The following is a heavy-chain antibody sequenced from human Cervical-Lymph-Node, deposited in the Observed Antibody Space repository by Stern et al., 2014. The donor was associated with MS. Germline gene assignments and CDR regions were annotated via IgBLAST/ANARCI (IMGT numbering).Heavy chain of an antibody. V-gene: IGHV1-8*01. CDR1: GYTFDNYA. CDR2: MHPNSGNT. J-gene: IGHJ4*02. CDR3: ARGCTSSICHHFADY. D-gene: IGHD2-2*01. Sequence: QVQLVQSGAEVKKPGASVKVSCKASGYTFDNYAINWVRQASGQGLEWMGWMHPNSGNTGYAQKFQGRVTMTRNTSISTAYLELSSLRSEDTALYYCARGCTSSICHHFADYWGQGTLVAVSS.